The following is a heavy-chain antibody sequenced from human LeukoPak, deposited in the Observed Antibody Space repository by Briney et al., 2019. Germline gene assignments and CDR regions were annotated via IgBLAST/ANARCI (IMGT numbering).Heavy chain of an antibody. CDR1: GFTFSSYA. CDR2: IIPILGIA. CDR3: ARVDRHQVGYSYGKETDY. D-gene: IGHD5-18*01. J-gene: IGHJ4*02. V-gene: IGHV1-69*04. Sequence: GGSLRLSCAASGFTFSSYAISWVRQAPGQGLEWMGRIIPILGIANYAQKFQGRVTITADKSTSTAYMELSSLRSEDTAVYYCARVDRHQVGYSYGKETDYWGQGTLVTVSS.